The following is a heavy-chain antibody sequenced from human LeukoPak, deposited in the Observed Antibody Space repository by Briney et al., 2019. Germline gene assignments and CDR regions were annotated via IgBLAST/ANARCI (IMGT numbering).Heavy chain of an antibody. D-gene: IGHD4-23*01. V-gene: IGHV1-69*04. J-gene: IGHJ4*02. CDR3: ARDLGGKVTVPFDY. CDR2: IIPILGIA. CDR1: GGTFSSYA. Sequence: SVKVSCKASGGTFSSYAISWVRQAPGQGLEWMGRIIPILGIANYAQKFQGRVTITADKSTSTAYMELSSLRSEDTAVYYCARDLGGKVTVPFDYWGQGTLVTASS.